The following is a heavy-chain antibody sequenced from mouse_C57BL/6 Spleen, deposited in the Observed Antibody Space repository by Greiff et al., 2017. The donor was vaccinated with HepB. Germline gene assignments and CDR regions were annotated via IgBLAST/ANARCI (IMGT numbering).Heavy chain of an antibody. CDR3: ARRDPRWFAY. D-gene: IGHD2-10*02. Sequence: QVQLQQPGAELVKPGASVKLSCKASGYTFTSYWMQWVKQRPGQGLEWIGEIDPSDSYTNYNQKFKGKATLTVDTSSSTAYMQLSSLTSEDSAVYYCARRDPRWFAYWGQGTLVTVSA. CDR1: GYTFTSYW. CDR2: IDPSDSYT. J-gene: IGHJ3*01. V-gene: IGHV1-50*01.